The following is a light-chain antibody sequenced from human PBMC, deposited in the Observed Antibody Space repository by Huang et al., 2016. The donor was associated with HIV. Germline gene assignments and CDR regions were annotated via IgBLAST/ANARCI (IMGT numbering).Light chain of an antibody. CDR1: QSVRNNY. J-gene: IGKJ2*01. CDR3: QQYSTSSYT. Sequence: IVLTQSPATLSLPPGERATLTCGARQSVRNNYLAWYQQKPGLAPRLLIYDAHVRATGIPDRFSGSGSGTDFTLTISRLEPEDFAMYYCQQYSTSSYTFGQGTKVDI. CDR2: DAH. V-gene: IGKV3D-20*01.